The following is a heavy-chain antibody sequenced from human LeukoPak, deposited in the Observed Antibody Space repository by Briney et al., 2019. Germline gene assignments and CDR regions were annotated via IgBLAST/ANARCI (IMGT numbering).Heavy chain of an antibody. D-gene: IGHD3-16*01. V-gene: IGHV1-2*02. CDR2: INPNSGGT. J-gene: IGHJ4*02. Sequence: ASVKVSCKASGYTFTGYYVHWVRQAPGQGLEWMGWINPNSGGTNVAQKFQGRVTMTRDTSISTAYMELSRLRSDDRAVYYCAGSEGLGALGGFDYWGQGTLVTVSS. CDR1: GYTFTGYY. CDR3: AGSEGLGALGGFDY.